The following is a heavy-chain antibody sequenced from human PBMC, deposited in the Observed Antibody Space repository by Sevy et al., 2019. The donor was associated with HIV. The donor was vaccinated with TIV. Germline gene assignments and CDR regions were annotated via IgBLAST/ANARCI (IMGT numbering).Heavy chain of an antibody. V-gene: IGHV3-21*01. D-gene: IGHD2-21*02. CDR1: GFTFSSYS. J-gene: IGHJ4*02. CDR3: ARSPPGVVTAIFDY. CDR2: ISSSSSYI. Sequence: GSLRLSCAASGFTFSSYSMNWVRQAPGKGLEWVSSISSSSSYIYYADSVKGRFTISRDNAKNSLYLQMNSLRAEDTAVYYCARSPPGVVTAIFDYWGQGTLVTVSS.